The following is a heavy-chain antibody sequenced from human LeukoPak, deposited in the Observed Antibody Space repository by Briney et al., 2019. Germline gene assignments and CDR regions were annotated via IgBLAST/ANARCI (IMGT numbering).Heavy chain of an antibody. Sequence: ASVKVSCKTSGYTFTGYYMHWVRQAPGQGLEWMGWINPNSGGTNYAQKFQDRVTMTGATSISTAYMELSRLTSDDTAVYYCARAPMIVVVFPPRLDYWGQGTLVTVSS. CDR1: GYTFTGYY. CDR2: INPNSGGT. D-gene: IGHD3-22*01. J-gene: IGHJ4*02. CDR3: ARAPMIVVVFPPRLDY. V-gene: IGHV1-2*02.